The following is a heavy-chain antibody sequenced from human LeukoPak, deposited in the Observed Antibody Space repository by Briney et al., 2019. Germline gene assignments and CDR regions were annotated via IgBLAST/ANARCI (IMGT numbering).Heavy chain of an antibody. Sequence: PGGSLRLSCAASGFTFSSYAMSWVRQAPGNGLEWVSAISGSGGSTYYADSVKGRFTISRDNSKNTLYLQMNSLRAEDTAVYYCAKDSSGWYRGFDYWGQGTLVTVSS. CDR2: ISGSGGST. CDR1: GFTFSSYA. D-gene: IGHD6-19*01. CDR3: AKDSSGWYRGFDY. V-gene: IGHV3-23*01. J-gene: IGHJ4*02.